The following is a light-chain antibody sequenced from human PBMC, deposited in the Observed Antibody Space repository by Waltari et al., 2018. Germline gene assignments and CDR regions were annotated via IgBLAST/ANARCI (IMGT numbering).Light chain of an antibody. CDR2: AAS. CDR1: KSISSD. CDR3: QQSYSTPYT. Sequence: DIQMTQSPSSLSASVGDRVTITCRASKSISSDLNWYQQKPGKAPQLLIYAASSLQRVVPSRFSGSGSGTDFTLTISSLQPEEFATYYCQQSYSTPYTFGQGTKLEIK. V-gene: IGKV1-39*01. J-gene: IGKJ2*01.